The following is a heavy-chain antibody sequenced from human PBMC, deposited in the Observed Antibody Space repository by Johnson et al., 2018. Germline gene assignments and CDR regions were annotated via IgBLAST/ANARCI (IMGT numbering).Heavy chain of an antibody. CDR1: GGSISSGSYY. CDR2: LYTSGST. D-gene: IGHD2-15*01. Sequence: QVQLVESGPGLVKPSLTLSLTCTVSGGSISSGSYYWNWIRQPAGKGLEWIGRLYTSGSTNYNPSLKSRVTILVDTSKNQFSLRLNSVTAADPAVYYCARSWGYYDIWGQGTMVTVSS. CDR3: ARSWGYYDI. V-gene: IGHV4-61*02. J-gene: IGHJ3*02.